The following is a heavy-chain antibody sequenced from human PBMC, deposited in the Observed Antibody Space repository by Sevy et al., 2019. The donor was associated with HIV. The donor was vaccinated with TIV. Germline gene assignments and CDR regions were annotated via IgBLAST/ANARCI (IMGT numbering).Heavy chain of an antibody. CDR3: AKDVSAYYYDSSGLNWFDP. CDR1: GFTLDDYA. J-gene: IGHJ5*02. Sequence: GGSLRLSCAASGFTLDDYAMHWVRQAPGKGLEWVSGISWNSAGIGYADSVKGRFTISRDNAKNSLYLQMNSLRAEDTAFYYCAKDVSAYYYDSSGLNWFDPWGQGALVTVSS. CDR2: ISWNSAGI. D-gene: IGHD3-22*01. V-gene: IGHV3-9*01.